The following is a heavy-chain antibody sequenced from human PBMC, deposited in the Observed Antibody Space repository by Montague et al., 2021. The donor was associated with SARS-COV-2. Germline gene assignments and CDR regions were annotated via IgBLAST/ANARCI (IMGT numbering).Heavy chain of an antibody. D-gene: IGHD3-22*01. J-gene: IGHJ6*02. CDR1: GGSISSSSYY. V-gene: IGHV4-39*07. CDR3: ACDTRIGMLVVVTRGGLDV. Sequence: SETLSLTCTVSGGSISSSSYYWGWLRPPQGKGLEWNGSNYYTGSTYYTPSLQSRVTISVDTAKNQLSLKLSSVTAAAAAVYYCACDTRIGMLVVVTRGGLDVWGQGTTVTVSS. CDR2: NYYTGST.